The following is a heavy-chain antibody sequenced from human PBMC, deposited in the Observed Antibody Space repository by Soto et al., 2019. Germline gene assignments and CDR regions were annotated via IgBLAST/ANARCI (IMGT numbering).Heavy chain of an antibody. J-gene: IGHJ4*02. V-gene: IGHV2-5*08. CDR2: IYSDDDK. D-gene: IGHD2-21*01. CDR1: AGSMRNVYW. Sequence: TLSLPCTVSAGSMRNVYWSWIRQPPGKVLEWLALIYSDDDKRYSPSLKDRLDLSKGTSSNQEVLTITNMEPGATATYFCARARGYDLLTCGHWGPGTRGAV. CDR3: ARARGYDLLTCGH.